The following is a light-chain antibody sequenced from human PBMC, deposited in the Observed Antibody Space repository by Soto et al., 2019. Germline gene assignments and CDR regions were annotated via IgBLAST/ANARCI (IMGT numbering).Light chain of an antibody. V-gene: IGLV1-44*01. J-gene: IGLJ2*01. Sequence: QPVLTQPPSTSGTPGQRVTISCSGSSSNIGVNTVNWYQQFPGTAPKILISGNNQRPSGVPDRFSGSKSGTSASLAISGLQSEDEADYFCAAWDDSLNGPVFGGGTKVTVL. CDR2: GNN. CDR1: SSNIGVNT. CDR3: AAWDDSLNGPV.